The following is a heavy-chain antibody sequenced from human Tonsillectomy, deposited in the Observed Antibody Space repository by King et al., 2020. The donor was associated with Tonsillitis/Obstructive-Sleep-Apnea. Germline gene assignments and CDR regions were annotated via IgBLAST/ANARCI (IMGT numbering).Heavy chain of an antibody. Sequence: QLVQSGAEVKKPGASVKVSCKASGYTFSSYAMHWVRQAPGQRLEWMAWINAGNGNTRYSQKFQGRVTITRDTSASTAYMELSSLRSEDTAVYYCARDFFRGDYYYYMYVWGKGTTVTVSS. V-gene: IGHV1-3*01. J-gene: IGHJ6*03. CDR1: GYTFSSYA. CDR3: ARDFFRGDYYYYMYV. D-gene: IGHD3-10*01. CDR2: INAGNGNT.